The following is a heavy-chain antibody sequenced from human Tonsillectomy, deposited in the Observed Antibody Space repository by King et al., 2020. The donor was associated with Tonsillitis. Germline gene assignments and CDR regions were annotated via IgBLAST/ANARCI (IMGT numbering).Heavy chain of an antibody. V-gene: IGHV3-9*01. D-gene: IGHD2-2*01. CDR2: ISWNSGSI. CDR3: AKDIVRYWSSTSCSDAFDI. Sequence: VQLVESGGGLVQPGRSLRLSCAASGFTFDDYAMHWVRQAPGKGLEWVSGISWNSGSIGYADSVKGRFTISRDNAKNSLYLQMNSLRAEDTALYYCAKDIVRYWSSTSCSDAFDIWGQGTMVTVSS. CDR1: GFTFDDYA. J-gene: IGHJ3*02.